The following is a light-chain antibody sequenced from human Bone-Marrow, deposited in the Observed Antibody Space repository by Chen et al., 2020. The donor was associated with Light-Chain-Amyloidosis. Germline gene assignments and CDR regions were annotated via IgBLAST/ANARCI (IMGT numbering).Light chain of an antibody. CDR2: EGS. Sequence: QSALTQPASVSGSPGQSITISCTGTSSDDGSYNLVSWYQQHPGKAPKLMIYEGSKRPSGVSNRFPGSKSGNTASLTISGLQAEDESDYYCCSYAGSSVVVFGGGTKLTVL. CDR1: SSDDGSYNL. CDR3: CSYAGSSVVV. J-gene: IGLJ2*01. V-gene: IGLV2-23*01.